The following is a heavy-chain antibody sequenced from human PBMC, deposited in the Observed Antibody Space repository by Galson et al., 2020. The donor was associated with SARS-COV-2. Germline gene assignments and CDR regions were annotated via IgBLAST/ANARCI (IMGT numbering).Heavy chain of an antibody. CDR3: ATGLAHTPGLYYDGSGYGQNPIDI. CDR1: GYTLTELS. J-gene: IGHJ3*02. CDR2: FDPEDGDT. D-gene: IGHD3-22*01. Sequence: ASVKVSCKVSGYTLTELSMNWVRQAPGKGLEWMGGFDPEDGDTNYAQKFQGRVTMTEETSTDAAYMELSSLRSEDTAVDYCATGLAHTPGLYYDGSGYGQNPIDIWGQGTMVTVSS. V-gene: IGHV1-24*01.